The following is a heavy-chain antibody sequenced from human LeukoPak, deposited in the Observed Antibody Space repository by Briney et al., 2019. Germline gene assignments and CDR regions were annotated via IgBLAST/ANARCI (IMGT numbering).Heavy chain of an antibody. CDR1: GFTFSSYA. CDR3: AKHYYDSGGYHYPGAFDI. Sequence: GGSLRLSCAASGFTFSSYAMSWVRQAPGKGLEWVSAISGSGGNTYYADSVKGRFTISRDKSKNTLYLQMISLTAEDTAVYYCAKHYYDSGGYHYPGAFDIWGQGTMVIVSA. D-gene: IGHD3-22*01. V-gene: IGHV3-23*01. CDR2: ISGSGGNT. J-gene: IGHJ3*02.